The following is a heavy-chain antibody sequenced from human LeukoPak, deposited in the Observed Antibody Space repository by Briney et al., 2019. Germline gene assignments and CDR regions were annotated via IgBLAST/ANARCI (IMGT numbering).Heavy chain of an antibody. Sequence: GESLKISCKGSGYTFSSYWIGWVRQMPGKGLEWMGIIYPTGSDTRYSPSFQGQVTISADKSISTAYLQWSSLKASDTAMYYCATLRYFDWFLFDYWGQGTLVTVSS. CDR1: GYTFSSYW. D-gene: IGHD3-9*01. CDR3: ATLRYFDWFLFDY. V-gene: IGHV5-51*01. CDR2: IYPTGSDT. J-gene: IGHJ4*02.